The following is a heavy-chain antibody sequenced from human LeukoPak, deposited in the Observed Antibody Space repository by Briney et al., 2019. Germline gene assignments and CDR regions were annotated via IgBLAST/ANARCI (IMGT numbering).Heavy chain of an antibody. D-gene: IGHD3-10*01. V-gene: IGHV1-2*02. Sequence: ASVKVSCKASGYTFTGYYMHWVRQAPGQGLEWMGWINPNSCGTNYAQKFQGRGTITADVSTSTAHPELSSLRSEDTAVYYCARSGPVKYYGSGSYFPDYYYMDVWGKGTTVTISS. J-gene: IGHJ6*03. CDR1: GYTFTGYY. CDR2: INPNSCGT. CDR3: ARSGPVKYYGSGSYFPDYYYMDV.